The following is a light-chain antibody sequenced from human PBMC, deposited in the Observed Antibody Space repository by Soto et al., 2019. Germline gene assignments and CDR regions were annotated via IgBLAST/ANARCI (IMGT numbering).Light chain of an antibody. J-gene: IGLJ1*01. CDR1: SSDVGSYNY. CDR3: PQNPPRSPYV. CDR2: DVS. V-gene: IGLV2-14*01. Sequence: QSVLTQPASVSGSPGQSITISCTGTSSDVGSYNYVSWYQQHPGKAPKVMIYDVSNRPSGVSYRFSGSKSGNTASLTISGLQAEYEADSSCPQNPPRSPYVFRTGTKVPVL.